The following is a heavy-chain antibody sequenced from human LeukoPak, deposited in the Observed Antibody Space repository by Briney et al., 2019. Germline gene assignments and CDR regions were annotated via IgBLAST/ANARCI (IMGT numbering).Heavy chain of an antibody. CDR1: GYTFTSYG. Sequence: GASVKVSCKASGYTFTSYGISWVRQAPGQGLEWMGWISAYNGNTNYAQKLQGRVTMTTDTSTSTAYMELRSLRSDDTAVYYCARDNGLTIFGVVIPYYFDYWGQGTLVTVSS. V-gene: IGHV1-18*01. J-gene: IGHJ4*02. CDR3: ARDNGLTIFGVVIPYYFDY. CDR2: ISAYNGNT. D-gene: IGHD3-3*01.